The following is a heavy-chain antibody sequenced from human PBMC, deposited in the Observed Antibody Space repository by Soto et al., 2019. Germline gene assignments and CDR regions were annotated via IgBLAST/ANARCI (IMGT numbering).Heavy chain of an antibody. J-gene: IGHJ3*01. CDR3: ARGLSRLGVVLSN. CDR1: GYTFTTYD. D-gene: IGHD2-21*01. Sequence: QVQLVQSGAEVKKPGASVKVSCKASGYTFTTYDINWVRQATGQGLEWMGWMNPNSGNTGYAQKFQGRVTMTRNTSISTAYMELSSLISEDTALYYCARGLSRLGVVLSNWGQGTMVTVSS. V-gene: IGHV1-8*01. CDR2: MNPNSGNT.